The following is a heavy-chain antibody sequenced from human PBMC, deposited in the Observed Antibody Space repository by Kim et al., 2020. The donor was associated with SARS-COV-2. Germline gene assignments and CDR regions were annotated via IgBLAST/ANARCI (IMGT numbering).Heavy chain of an antibody. Sequence: GGSLRLSCAASGFTFSSYSMNWVRQAPGKGLEWVSSISTGSHYIYYADSMKGRFTISRDNAKNSLYLQMNSLRAEDTAVYYCARWETIGVAPFEYWGQGTLVTVSS. CDR1: GFTFSSYS. D-gene: IGHD3-16*01. CDR2: ISTGSHYI. V-gene: IGHV3-21*01. J-gene: IGHJ4*02. CDR3: ARWETIGVAPFEY.